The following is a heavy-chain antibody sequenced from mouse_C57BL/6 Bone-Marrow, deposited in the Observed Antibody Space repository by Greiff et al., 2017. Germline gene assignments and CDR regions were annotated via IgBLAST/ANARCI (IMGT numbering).Heavy chain of an antibody. J-gene: IGHJ3*01. Sequence: EVKLVESGGGLVKPGGSLKLSCAASGFTFSDYGMHWVRQAPEKGLEWVAYISSGSSTIYYADTVKGRFTISRDNAKHTLFLQMPSLRSEDTAMYYCARGITTVEAWFAYWGQGTLVTVSA. D-gene: IGHD1-1*01. CDR2: ISSGSSTI. CDR3: ARGITTVEAWFAY. CDR1: GFTFSDYG. V-gene: IGHV5-17*01.